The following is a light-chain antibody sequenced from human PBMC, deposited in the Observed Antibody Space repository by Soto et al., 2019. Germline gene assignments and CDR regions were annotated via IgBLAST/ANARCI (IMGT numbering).Light chain of an antibody. CDR1: QTISSDY. Sequence: EILLTQSPGTLSLSPGERATLSCRASQTISSDYLAWYQQKPGQAPRLLIFGAATRAADIPDRFSGSGSGTDFTLTISRLEPEDSAVYYCQQYGSSRTFGQGTKVDIK. J-gene: IGKJ1*01. CDR2: GAA. CDR3: QQYGSSRT. V-gene: IGKV3-20*01.